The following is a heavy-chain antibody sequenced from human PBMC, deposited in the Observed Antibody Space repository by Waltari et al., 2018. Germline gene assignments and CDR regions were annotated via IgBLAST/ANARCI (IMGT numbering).Heavy chain of an antibody. J-gene: IGHJ4*02. V-gene: IGHV3-7*04. CDR1: GFSFVNYW. CDR2: IKEDGTEE. Sequence: EVRLVESGGGLVQPGGSFRLSCTASGFSFVNYWMSWVRQAPGKGLQWVAYIKEDGTEESYLDSLKGRFTISRDDAKNSLHLQMNSLRVEDTAIYYCARVSKGIHFDYWGQGTLVTVSS. CDR3: ARVSKGIHFDY.